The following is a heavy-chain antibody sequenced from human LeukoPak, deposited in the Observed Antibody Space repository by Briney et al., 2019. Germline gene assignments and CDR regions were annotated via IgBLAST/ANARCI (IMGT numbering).Heavy chain of an antibody. V-gene: IGHV3-30-3*01. D-gene: IGHD3-3*01. Sequence: GGSLRLSCAASGFTFSSYAMHWVRQAPGKGLEWVAVISYDGSNKYYADSVKGRFTISRDNAKNSLYLQMNSLRAEDTAVYYCARLTIFGVDYYYYMDVWGKGTTVTVSS. CDR3: ARLTIFGVDYYYYMDV. CDR1: GFTFSSYA. CDR2: ISYDGSNK. J-gene: IGHJ6*03.